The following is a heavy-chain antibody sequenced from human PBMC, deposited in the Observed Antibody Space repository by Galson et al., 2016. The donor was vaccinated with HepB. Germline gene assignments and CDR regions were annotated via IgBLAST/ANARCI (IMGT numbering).Heavy chain of an antibody. V-gene: IGHV3-21*01. CDR3: TRDLGWGGTGYFDS. CDR1: GFTFSSYT. Sequence: SLRLSCAASGFTFSSYTMNWVRQAPGKGLEWVSSISSSTSYIYSADSVKGRFPISRDNAKNSLYLQMNSMRVEDTAIYYCTRDLGWGGTGYFDSWGQGTRVTVSS. D-gene: IGHD6-19*01. J-gene: IGHJ4*02. CDR2: ISSSTSYI.